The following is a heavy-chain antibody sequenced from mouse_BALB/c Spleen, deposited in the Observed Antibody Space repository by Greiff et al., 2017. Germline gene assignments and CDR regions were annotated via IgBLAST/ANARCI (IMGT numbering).Heavy chain of an antibody. CDR3: ARSNYGNYERFAY. J-gene: IGHJ3*01. D-gene: IGHD2-1*01. V-gene: IGHV1-9*01. CDR1: GYTFSSYW. CDR2: ILPGSGST. Sequence: VKLQESGAELMKPGASVKISCKATGYTFSSYWIEWVKQRPGHGLEWIGEILPGSGSTNYNEKFKGKATFTADTSSNTAYMQLSSLTSEDSAVYYCARSNYGNYERFAYWGQGTLVTVSA.